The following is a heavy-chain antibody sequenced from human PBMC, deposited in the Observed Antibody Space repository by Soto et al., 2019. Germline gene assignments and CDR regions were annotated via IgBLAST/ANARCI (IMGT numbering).Heavy chain of an antibody. Sequence: GGSLRLSCAASGFTFSSYWMSWVRQAPGKGLEWVANIKQDGSEKYYVDSVKGRFTISRDNAKNSLYLQMNSLRAEDTAVYYCSSVSQQLVGSDYFDSWGQGTLVTVSS. CDR2: IKQDGSEK. D-gene: IGHD6-13*01. V-gene: IGHV3-7*03. CDR1: GFTFSSYW. J-gene: IGHJ4*02. CDR3: SSVSQQLVGSDYFDS.